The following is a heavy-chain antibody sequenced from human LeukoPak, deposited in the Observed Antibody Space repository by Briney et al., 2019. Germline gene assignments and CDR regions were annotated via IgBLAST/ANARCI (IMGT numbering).Heavy chain of an antibody. CDR1: GGTFSSYA. CDR3: ARALHDYGDS. V-gene: IGHV1-69*04. Sequence: AASVKVSCKASGGTFSSYAISWVRQAPGQGLEWMGRIIPILGIANYAQKFQGRVTITADKSTSTAYMELSSLGSEDTAVYYCARALHDYGDSWGQGTLVTVSS. J-gene: IGHJ4*02. CDR2: IIPILGIA.